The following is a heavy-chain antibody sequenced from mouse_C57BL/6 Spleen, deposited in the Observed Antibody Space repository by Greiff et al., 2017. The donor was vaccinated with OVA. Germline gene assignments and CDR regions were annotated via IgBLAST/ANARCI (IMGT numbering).Heavy chain of an antibody. D-gene: IGHD1-1*01. V-gene: IGHV5-17*01. CDR2: ISRGSGST. Sequence: EVLLVESGGGLVKPGASLKLSCAASGYTFSDYGMHWVRQAPGQGLEWVAYISRGSGSTYYADTVKGRFTLSRDNAKNTLFLQMTSLRSEDTAMYYCARNFITTVVAPFDYWGQGTTLTVSS. CDR3: ARNFITTVVAPFDY. CDR1: GYTFSDYG. J-gene: IGHJ2*01.